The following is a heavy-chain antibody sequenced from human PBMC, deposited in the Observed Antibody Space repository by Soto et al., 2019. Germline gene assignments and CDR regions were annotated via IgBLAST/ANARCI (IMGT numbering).Heavy chain of an antibody. J-gene: IGHJ4*02. D-gene: IGHD2-2*01. CDR2: IKSDGTTT. V-gene: IGHV3-74*01. CDR1: GFTFTSYW. Sequence: EVQLVESGGGLVQPGGSLRLSCAASGFTFTSYWMHWVRQAPGKGLVWVSRIKSDGTTTTYADSVKGRFTISRDNAKNTVFLQMNSLGDEDTAVYYCTTGGATGQRIYHFEDWGQGTRVTVSS. CDR3: TTGGATGQRIYHFED.